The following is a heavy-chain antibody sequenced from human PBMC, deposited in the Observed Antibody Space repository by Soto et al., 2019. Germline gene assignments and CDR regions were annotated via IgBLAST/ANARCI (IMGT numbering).Heavy chain of an antibody. D-gene: IGHD1-20*01. J-gene: IGHJ4*02. CDR1: GFTFDDYA. CDR2: INWNSGSI. V-gene: IGHV3-9*01. CDR3: AKEFHSWNYFDY. Sequence: GGSLRLSCAASGFTFDDYAMHWVRQVPGKGLEWVSGINWNSGSIGYGDSVKGRFAISRDNAKNSLHLQMNSLSAEDTAFYYCAKEFHSWNYFDYWGQGTLVTVSS.